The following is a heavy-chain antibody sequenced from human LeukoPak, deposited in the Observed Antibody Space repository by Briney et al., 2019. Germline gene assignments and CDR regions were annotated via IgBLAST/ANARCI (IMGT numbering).Heavy chain of an antibody. V-gene: IGHV4-59*01. D-gene: IGHD6-13*01. CDR2: IYYSGST. CDR1: GGSFSGYY. CDR3: ARTFPSSWYGGGAFDI. J-gene: IGHJ3*02. Sequence: SETLSLTCAVYGGSFSGYYWSWIRQPPGKGLEWIGYIYYSGSTYYNPSLKSRVTISVDTSKNQFSLKLSSVTAADTAVYYCARTFPSSWYGGGAFDIWGQGTMVTVSS.